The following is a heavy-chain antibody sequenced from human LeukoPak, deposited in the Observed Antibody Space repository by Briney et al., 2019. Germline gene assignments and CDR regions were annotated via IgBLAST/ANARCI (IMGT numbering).Heavy chain of an antibody. CDR3: AREGNDLPSKYYFDY. CDR2: IIPIFGTA. J-gene: IGHJ4*02. V-gene: IGHV1-69*13. CDR1: GGTFSGYA. D-gene: IGHD2-21*02. Sequence: SVKVSCKASGGTFSGYAISWVRQAPGQGLEWMGGIIPIFGTANYAQKFQGRVRITADESTSTAYMELSSLRSEDTAVYYCAREGNDLPSKYYFDYWGQGTLVTVSS.